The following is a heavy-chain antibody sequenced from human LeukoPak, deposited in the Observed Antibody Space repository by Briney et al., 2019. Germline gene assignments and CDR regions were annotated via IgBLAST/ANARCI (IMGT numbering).Heavy chain of an antibody. Sequence: SETLSLTCTVSGGSISSYYWSWIRQPPGKGLEWIGYIYYSGSTYYNPSLKSRLTMSLDTPKDQFSLKLNSVTAADTAVYHCARVGYGSGSYYGNFDYWGQGTLVTVSS. CDR3: ARVGYGSGSYYGNFDY. V-gene: IGHV4-59*12. D-gene: IGHD3-10*01. CDR1: GGSISSYY. J-gene: IGHJ4*02. CDR2: IYYSGST.